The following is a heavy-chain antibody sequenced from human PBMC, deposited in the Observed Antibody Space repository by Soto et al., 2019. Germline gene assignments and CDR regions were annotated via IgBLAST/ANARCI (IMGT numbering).Heavy chain of an antibody. D-gene: IGHD3-9*01. CDR1: GYTFTSYD. V-gene: IGHV1-8*01. CDR2: MNPNSGNT. Sequence: ASVKVSCKASGYTFTSYDINWVRQATGQGLEWMGWMNPNSGNTGYAQKFQGRVTMTRNTSISTAYMELSSLRSEDTAVYYCARPGLRYFDWLRFGRLYYYYYYMDVWGKGTTVTVSS. CDR3: ARPGLRYFDWLRFGRLYYYYYYMDV. J-gene: IGHJ6*03.